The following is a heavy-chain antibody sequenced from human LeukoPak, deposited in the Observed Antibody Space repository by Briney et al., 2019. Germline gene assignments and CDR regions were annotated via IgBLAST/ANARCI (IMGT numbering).Heavy chain of an antibody. V-gene: IGHV1-69*05. CDR1: GGTFSSYA. CDR2: IIPIFGTA. J-gene: IGHJ4*02. Sequence: SVKVSCKASGGTFSSYAISWVRQAPGQGLEWMGGIIPIFGTANYAQKFQGRVTMTTDTSTSTAYMELRSLRSDDTAVYYCARVQYYYDSSGYYEITENDYWGQGTLVTVSS. D-gene: IGHD3-22*01. CDR3: ARVQYYYDSSGYYEITENDY.